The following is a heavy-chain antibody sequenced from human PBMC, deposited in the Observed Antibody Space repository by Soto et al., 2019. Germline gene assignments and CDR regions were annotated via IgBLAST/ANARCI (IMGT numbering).Heavy chain of an antibody. D-gene: IGHD3-9*01. CDR2: ISAYNGNT. J-gene: IGHJ4*02. Sequence: ASVKVSCKASGYTFTSYGISWVRQAPGQGLEWMGWISAYNGNTNYAQKLQGRVTMTTDTSTSTAYIELRSLRSDDTAVYYCARMALDYDILTGSDYWGQGTLVTVSS. V-gene: IGHV1-18*01. CDR1: GYTFTSYG. CDR3: ARMALDYDILTGSDY.